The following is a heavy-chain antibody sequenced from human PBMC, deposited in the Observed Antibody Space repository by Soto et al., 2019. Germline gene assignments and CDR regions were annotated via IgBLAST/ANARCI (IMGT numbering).Heavy chain of an antibody. J-gene: IGHJ6*02. CDR1: GGTFSSYA. CDR2: IIPIFGTA. Sequence: QVQLVQSGAEVKKPRSSVKVSCKASGGTFSSYAISWVRQAPGQGLEWMGGIIPIFGTANYAQEFRGRVTITVDESTSTAYMELSSLRAEDSALYDCASRGLPTTFGVDEYYYYGMDVWGQGTTVTVSS. CDR3: ASRGLPTTFGVDEYYYYGMDV. D-gene: IGHD3-3*01. V-gene: IGHV1-69*01.